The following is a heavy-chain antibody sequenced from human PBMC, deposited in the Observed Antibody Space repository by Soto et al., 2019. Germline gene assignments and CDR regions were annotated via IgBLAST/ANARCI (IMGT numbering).Heavy chain of an antibody. CDR1: GFTFSSYA. CDR3: AKDAGYHWLDP. Sequence: GGSLRLSCAVSGFTFSSYAMSWVRQAPGKGLEWVSVISGSGGATYYADSVKGRFTISRDNSNNTLCLQMNSLRAEDTAVYYCAKDAGYHWLDPWGQGTLVTVSS. V-gene: IGHV3-23*01. CDR2: ISGSGGAT. J-gene: IGHJ5*02. D-gene: IGHD6-25*01.